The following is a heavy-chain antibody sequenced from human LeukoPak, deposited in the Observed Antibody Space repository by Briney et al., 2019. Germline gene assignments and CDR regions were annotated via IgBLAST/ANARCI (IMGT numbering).Heavy chain of an antibody. V-gene: IGHV1-69*01. CDR1: GGTFSSYA. J-gene: IGHJ4*02. D-gene: IGHD1-14*01. Sequence: SVKVSCKASGGTFSSYAISWVRQAPGQGLEWMGGIIPIFGTANYAQKFQGRVTITADESTSTAYMELSSLRSEDTAVYYCARSPGPRTTYFDYWGQGTLVTVSS. CDR2: IIPIFGTA. CDR3: ARSPGPRTTYFDY.